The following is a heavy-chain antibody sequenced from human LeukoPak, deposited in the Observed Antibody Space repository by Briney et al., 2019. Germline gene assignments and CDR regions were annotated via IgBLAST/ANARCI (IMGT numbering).Heavy chain of an antibody. CDR3: ARDGQPVWNWFDP. J-gene: IGHJ5*02. CDR2: INPNSGGT. Sequence: GASVKVSCKASGYTFTGYYMHWVRQAPGQGLEWMGWINPNSGGTNYAQKFQGRVTMTRDTSISTAYMELSRLRSDDTAVYYCARDGQPVWNWFDPWGQGTLVTVSS. CDR1: GYTFTGYY. V-gene: IGHV1-2*02. D-gene: IGHD2-8*01.